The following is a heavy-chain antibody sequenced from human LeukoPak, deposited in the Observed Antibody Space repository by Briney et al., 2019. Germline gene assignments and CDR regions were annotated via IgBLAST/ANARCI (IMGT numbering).Heavy chain of an antibody. D-gene: IGHD2-2*01. Sequence: GASVKVSCKASGYTFTSYGISWVRQAPGQGLEWMGWISAYNGNTNYAQKLQGRVTMTTDTSTSTAYMELRSLRSDDTAVYYCARDARGYCSSTSCYESSYYYGMDVWGQGTTVTVSS. CDR3: ARDARGYCSSTSCYESSYYYGMDV. V-gene: IGHV1-18*01. CDR1: GYTFTSYG. CDR2: ISAYNGNT. J-gene: IGHJ6*02.